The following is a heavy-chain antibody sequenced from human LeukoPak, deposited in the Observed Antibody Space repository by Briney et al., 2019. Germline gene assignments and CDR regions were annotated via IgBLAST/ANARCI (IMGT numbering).Heavy chain of an antibody. D-gene: IGHD3-3*01. CDR3: AREGALLEWLLYGHVDY. Sequence: PGGSLRLSCAASGFTFSSYSMNWVRQAPGKGLEWVSYISSSSSTIYYADSVKGRFTISRDNAKTSLYLQMNSLRAEDTAVYYCAREGALLEWLLYGHVDYWGQGTLVTVTS. J-gene: IGHJ4*02. CDR1: GFTFSSYS. V-gene: IGHV3-48*01. CDR2: ISSSSSTI.